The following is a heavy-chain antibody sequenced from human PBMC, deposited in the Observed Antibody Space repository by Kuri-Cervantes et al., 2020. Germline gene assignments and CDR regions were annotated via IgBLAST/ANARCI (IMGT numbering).Heavy chain of an antibody. CDR1: GGSISSGDYY. V-gene: IGHV4-30-4*01. CDR2: IYYSGST. Sequence: SETLSLTCTVSGGSISSGDYYWSWIRQPPGKGLEWIGYIYYSGSTYYNPSLKSRVTISVDTSKNQFSLKLSSVTAADTAVYYCARPNYGDYVAFDIWGQGTMVTVSS. CDR3: ARPNYGDYVAFDI. D-gene: IGHD4-17*01. J-gene: IGHJ3*02.